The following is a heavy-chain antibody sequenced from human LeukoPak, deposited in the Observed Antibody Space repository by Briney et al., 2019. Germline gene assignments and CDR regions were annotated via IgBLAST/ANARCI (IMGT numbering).Heavy chain of an antibody. CDR3: ARDSERYDYDSGIYDY. D-gene: IGHD3-10*01. J-gene: IGHJ4*02. CDR2: IIPILGIA. V-gene: IGHV1-69*04. Sequence: SVKVSCKASGGTFSSYTISWVRQAPGQGLEWMGRIIPILGIANYAQKFQGRVTITADKSTSTAYMELSSLRSEDTAVYYCARDSERYDYDSGIYDYWGQGTLVTVSS. CDR1: GGTFSSYT.